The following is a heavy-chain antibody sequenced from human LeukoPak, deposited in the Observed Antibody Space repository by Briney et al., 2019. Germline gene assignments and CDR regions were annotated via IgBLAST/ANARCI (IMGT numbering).Heavy chain of an antibody. V-gene: IGHV1-2*06. CDR1: GYTFTGYY. CDR2: INPNSGGT. CDR3: ARSGGYYGEPSNP. J-gene: IGHJ5*02. D-gene: IGHD4-17*01. Sequence: ASVKVSCKASGYTFTGYYMHWVRQAPGQGLERMGRINPNSGGTNYAQKFQGRVTMTRDTSISTAYMELSRLRSDDTAVYYCARSGGYYGEPSNPWGQGTLVTVSS.